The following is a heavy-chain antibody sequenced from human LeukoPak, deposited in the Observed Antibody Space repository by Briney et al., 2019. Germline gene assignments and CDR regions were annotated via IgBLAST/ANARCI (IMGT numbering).Heavy chain of an antibody. J-gene: IGHJ4*02. D-gene: IGHD6-13*01. Sequence: PSETLSLTCAVYGGSFSGYYWSWIRQPPGKGLEWIGEINHSGSTNYNPSLKSRVTISVDTSKNQFSLKLSSVTAADTAVYYCASLSYSSSWYGNDYRGQGTLVTVSS. CDR2: INHSGST. CDR1: GGSFSGYY. CDR3: ASLSYSSSWYGNDY. V-gene: IGHV4-34*01.